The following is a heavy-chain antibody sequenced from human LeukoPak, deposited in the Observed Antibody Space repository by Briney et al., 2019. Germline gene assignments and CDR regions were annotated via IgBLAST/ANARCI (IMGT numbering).Heavy chain of an antibody. D-gene: IGHD3-3*01. CDR3: ARTLGITIFGVVTSNWFDP. V-gene: IGHV4-59*01. CDR2: IYYSGST. J-gene: IGHJ5*02. Sequence: SQTLSLTCTVSGGSISSYYWSWIRQPPGKGLEWIGYIYYSGSTNYNPSLKSRVTISVDTSKNQFSLKLSSVTAADTAVYYCARTLGITIFGVVTSNWFDPWGQGTLVTVSS. CDR1: GGSISSYY.